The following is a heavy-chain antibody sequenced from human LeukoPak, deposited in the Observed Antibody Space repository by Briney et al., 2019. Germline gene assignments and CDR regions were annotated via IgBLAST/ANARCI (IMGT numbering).Heavy chain of an antibody. D-gene: IGHD3-22*01. CDR3: ATPYYYDSSGYYPDAFDI. CDR2: IYYSGST. Sequence: PSETLSLTCTVSGGSISSSSYYWGWIRQPPGKGLEWIGSIYYSGSTYYNPSLKSRVTISVDTSKNQFSLKLSSVTAADTAVYCCATPYYYDSSGYYPDAFDIWGQGTMVTVSS. V-gene: IGHV4-39*01. J-gene: IGHJ3*02. CDR1: GGSISSSSYY.